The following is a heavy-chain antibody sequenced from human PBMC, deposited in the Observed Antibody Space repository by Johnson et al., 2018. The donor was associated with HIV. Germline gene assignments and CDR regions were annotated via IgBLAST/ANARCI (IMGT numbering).Heavy chain of an antibody. CDR2: IYSGGST. J-gene: IGHJ3*02. CDR1: GFTVSSNY. Sequence: VQLVESGGGLVQPGGSLRLSCAASGFTVSSNYMSWVRQAPGKGLEWVSVIYSGGSTYYADSVKGRFTISRDNSKNTLYLQRNSLRAEDTAVYYCSASVYYYDSSGYFAFDIWGQGTMVTVSS. V-gene: IGHV3-66*01. D-gene: IGHD3-22*01. CDR3: SASVYYYDSSGYFAFDI.